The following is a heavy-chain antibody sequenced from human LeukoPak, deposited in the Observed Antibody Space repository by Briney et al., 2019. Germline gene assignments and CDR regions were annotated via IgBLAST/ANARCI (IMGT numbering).Heavy chain of an antibody. CDR2: ISYDGSNK. CDR1: GFTFRSYA. CDR3: ARDSVLDY. J-gene: IGHJ4*02. Sequence: PGGSLRLSCAASGFTFRSYAMHWVRQAPGKGLEWVAVISYDGSNKYYADSVKGRFTISRDNSKNTLYLQMNSLRAEDTAVYYCARDSVLDYWGQGTLVTVSP. V-gene: IGHV3-30-3*01. D-gene: IGHD3-10*01.